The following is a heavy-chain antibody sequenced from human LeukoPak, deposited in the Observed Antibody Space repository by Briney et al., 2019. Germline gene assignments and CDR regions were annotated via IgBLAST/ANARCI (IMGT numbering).Heavy chain of an antibody. Sequence: PGGSLRLSCAASGFTSSSYAMSWVRQAPGKGLEWVSAISGSGGSTYYADSVKGRFTISRDNSKNTLYLQMNSLRAEDTAVYYCAKGGEGYYDFWSNWGQGTLVTVSS. D-gene: IGHD3-3*01. CDR1: GFTSSSYA. CDR2: ISGSGGST. V-gene: IGHV3-23*01. CDR3: AKGGEGYYDFWSN. J-gene: IGHJ4*02.